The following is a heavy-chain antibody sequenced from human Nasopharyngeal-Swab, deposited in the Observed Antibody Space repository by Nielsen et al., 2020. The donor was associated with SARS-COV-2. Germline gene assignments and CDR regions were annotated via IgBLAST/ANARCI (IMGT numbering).Heavy chain of an antibody. CDR1: GDSASSNNVG. CDR2: TYYGSKWYN. D-gene: IGHD3-9*01. Sequence: SETLSLTCAISGDSASSNNVGWKWIRQSPSRGLEWPGRTYYGSKWYNHYAPSVKSRVTIKPDTSKNQFSLQMDSVTPEDSAVYYCARGFLQTGFDYWGQGTLVTVSS. CDR3: ARGFLQTGFDY. V-gene: IGHV6-1*01. J-gene: IGHJ4*02.